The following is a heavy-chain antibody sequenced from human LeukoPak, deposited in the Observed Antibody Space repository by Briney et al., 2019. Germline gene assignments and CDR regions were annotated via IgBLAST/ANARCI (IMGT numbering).Heavy chain of an antibody. CDR1: GGSLRSSGHW. CDR3: ARGRGWYNL. Sequence: SETLSLTCTVSGGSLRSSGHWWVWIRQPPGKGLEWIGSIHYSGKVYYNPSLKSRVTTSVDTSTDQFSLRLSSATAADTAIYYCARGRGWYNLWGQGTLVTVSS. CDR2: IHYSGKV. D-gene: IGHD1-1*01. V-gene: IGHV4-39*01. J-gene: IGHJ4*02.